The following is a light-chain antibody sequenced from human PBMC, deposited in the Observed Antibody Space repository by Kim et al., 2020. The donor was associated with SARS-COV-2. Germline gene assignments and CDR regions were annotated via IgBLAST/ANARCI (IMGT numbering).Light chain of an antibody. CDR2: RNN. CDR3: SAWDSSLSAWV. Sequence: QTATLTCTGNGNNVGNQGAAWLQQHQGHPPKLLSYRNNNRPSGISERLSASRSGDTASLTITGLQPEDEADYYCSAWDSSLSAWVFGGGTQLTVL. CDR1: GNNVGNQG. J-gene: IGLJ3*02. V-gene: IGLV10-54*01.